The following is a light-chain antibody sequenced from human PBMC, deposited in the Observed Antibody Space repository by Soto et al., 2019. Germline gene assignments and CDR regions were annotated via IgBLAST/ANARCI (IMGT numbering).Light chain of an antibody. CDR2: DGS. CDR3: QQYNSFSWT. J-gene: IGKJ1*01. Sequence: DIQMTQSPSTLSASVGDRVTIPCRASQSISSLLSWYQQKPGKAPKLLIYDGSSLQRGVPSRFSGSGSGTEFTLTISRLQPDDFATYYCQQYNSFSWTFGQGTKVDIK. V-gene: IGKV1-5*01. CDR1: QSISSL.